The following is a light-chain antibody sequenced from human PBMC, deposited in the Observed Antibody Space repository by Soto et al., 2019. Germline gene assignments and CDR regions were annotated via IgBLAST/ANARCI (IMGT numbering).Light chain of an antibody. CDR1: QTIRKY. J-gene: IGKJ2*01. CDR2: TAS. V-gene: IGKV1-39*01. Sequence: QMTQSPSYLSASVGDNVTITCRASQTIRKYLNWYQQKPPKAPKLLIYTASRLHSGVPSRFSGSGSETDFTLTINNLQPEDFATYFCQQSYTMPYVFGPGTKVDIK. CDR3: QQSYTMPYV.